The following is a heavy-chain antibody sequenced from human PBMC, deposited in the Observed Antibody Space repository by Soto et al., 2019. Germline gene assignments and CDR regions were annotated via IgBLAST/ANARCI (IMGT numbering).Heavy chain of an antibody. CDR2: ISSSSSTI. CDR1: GFTFSSYS. D-gene: IGHD7-27*01. Sequence: GGSLRLSCAASGFTFSSYSMNWVRQAPGKGLEWVSYISSSSSTIYYADSVKGRFTISRDNAKNSLYLQMNSLRDEDTAVYYCARDNAPSGDGDAFDIWGQGTMVTVSS. J-gene: IGHJ3*02. CDR3: ARDNAPSGDGDAFDI. V-gene: IGHV3-48*02.